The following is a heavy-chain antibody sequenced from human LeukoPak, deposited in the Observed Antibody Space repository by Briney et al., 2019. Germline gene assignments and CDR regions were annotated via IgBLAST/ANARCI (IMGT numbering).Heavy chain of an antibody. CDR2: INPSGGST. CDR3: ASPGEKDYYFDY. D-gene: IGHD3-16*01. V-gene: IGHV1-46*01. Sequence: ASVKVSCKASGNTLTGYYMHWVRQAPGQGLEWMGIINPSGGSTSYAQKFQGRVTMTRDTSTSTVYMELSSLRSEDTAVYYCASPGEKDYYFDYRGQGTLVTVSS. J-gene: IGHJ4*02. CDR1: GNTLTGYY.